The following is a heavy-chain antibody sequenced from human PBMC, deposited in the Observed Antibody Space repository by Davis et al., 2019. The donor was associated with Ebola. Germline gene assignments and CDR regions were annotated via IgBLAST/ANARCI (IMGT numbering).Heavy chain of an antibody. CDR2: INQNGLP. CDR1: AGSICRYY. V-gene: IGHV4-34*01. J-gene: IGHJ6*02. D-gene: IGHD2-15*01. Sequence: MPSETLSLTCDVPAGSICRYYWDCIRQTPGKGLEWLGDINQNGLPNYNSSLKSRVTITVDPSKNQFSLRLTSVTAADTAVYHCARETRYCSGDRCTHLYGMGVWGQGTTVTVSS. CDR3: ARETRYCSGDRCTHLYGMGV.